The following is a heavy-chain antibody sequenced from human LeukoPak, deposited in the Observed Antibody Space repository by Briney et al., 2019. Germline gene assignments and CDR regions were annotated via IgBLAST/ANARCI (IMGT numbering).Heavy chain of an antibody. CDR2: INPNSGGT. J-gene: IGHJ4*02. Sequence: ASVKVSCKASGYTFTGYYMHWVRQAPGQGLEWMGRINPNSGGTNYAQKFQGRVTMTRDTSISTAYMELSRLRFDDTAVYYCARDKSDFWTPYIDYWGQGTLVTVSS. D-gene: IGHD3/OR15-3a*01. CDR3: ARDKSDFWTPYIDY. V-gene: IGHV1-2*06. CDR1: GYTFTGYY.